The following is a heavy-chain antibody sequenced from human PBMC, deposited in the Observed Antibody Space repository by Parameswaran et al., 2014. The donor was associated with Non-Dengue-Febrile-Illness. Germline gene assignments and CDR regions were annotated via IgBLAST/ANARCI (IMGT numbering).Heavy chain of an antibody. V-gene: IGHV4-59*01. J-gene: IGHJ6*02. D-gene: IGHD3-3*01. CDR2: IYYSGST. Sequence: RWIRQPPGKGLEWIGYIYYSGSTNYNPSLKSRVTISVDTSKNQFSLKLSSVTAADTAVYYCARYDSCMDVWGQGTTVTVSS. CDR3: ARYDSCMDV.